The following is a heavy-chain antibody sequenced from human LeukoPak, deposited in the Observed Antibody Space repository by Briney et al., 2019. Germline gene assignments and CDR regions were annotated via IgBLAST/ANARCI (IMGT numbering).Heavy chain of an antibody. CDR2: IYYSGST. CDR3: ARGDFDQPYFDY. J-gene: IGHJ4*02. D-gene: IGHD3-9*01. CDR1: GGSISSGDYY. Sequence: SETLSLTCTVSGGSISSGDYYWSWIRQPPGKGLEWIGYIYYSGSTYYNPSLKSRVTISVGTSKNQFSLKLRSETAADTAVYYCARGDFDQPYFDYWGQGTLVTVSS. V-gene: IGHV4-30-4*08.